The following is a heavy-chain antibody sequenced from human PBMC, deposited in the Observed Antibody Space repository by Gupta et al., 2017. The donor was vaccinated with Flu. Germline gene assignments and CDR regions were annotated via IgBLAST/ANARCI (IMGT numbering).Heavy chain of an antibody. Sequence: EVQLVESGGGLDKPGGSLRLSWAASGFPFSSYSMHLVRQAPGKGLEWVSSISSSSSYIYYADSVKGRFTISRDNAKNSLYLQMNSLRAEDTAVYYCARDLGYCSGGSCYSWFDPWGQGTLVTVSS. CDR2: ISSSSSYI. CDR3: ARDLGYCSGGSCYSWFDP. D-gene: IGHD2-15*01. V-gene: IGHV3-21*01. J-gene: IGHJ5*02. CDR1: GFPFSSYS.